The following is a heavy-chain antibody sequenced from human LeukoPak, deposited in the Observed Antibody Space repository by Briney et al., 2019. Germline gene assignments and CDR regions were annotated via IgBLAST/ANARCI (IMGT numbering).Heavy chain of an antibody. CDR2: IYYSGST. CDR3: ARGAEYSSSFTPFDP. D-gene: IGHD6-6*01. CDR1: GGSISSSSYY. J-gene: IGHJ5*02. V-gene: IGHV4-39*07. Sequence: PSETLSLTCTVSGGSISSSSYYWGWIRQPPGKGLEWIGSIYYSGSTYYDPSLKSRVSISVDTSKNQFSLKLSSVTAADTAVYYCARGAEYSSSFTPFDPWGQGTLVTVSS.